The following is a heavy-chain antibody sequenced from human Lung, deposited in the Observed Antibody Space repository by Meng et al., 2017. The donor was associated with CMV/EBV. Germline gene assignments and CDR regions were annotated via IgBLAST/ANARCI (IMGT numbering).Heavy chain of an antibody. CDR2: INPSGGST. CDR1: GYTFTNYY. V-gene: IGHV1-46*01. Sequence: ASVXVSCKASGYTFTNYYMHWARQAPGQGLEWMGIINPSGGSTNYAQKFQGRVTMTRDTSTSTVYMELSSLRSEDTAMYYCARAPWAYCTKTSCYGFDPWGQGTQVTVSS. J-gene: IGHJ5*02. CDR3: ARAPWAYCTKTSCYGFDP. D-gene: IGHD2-2*01.